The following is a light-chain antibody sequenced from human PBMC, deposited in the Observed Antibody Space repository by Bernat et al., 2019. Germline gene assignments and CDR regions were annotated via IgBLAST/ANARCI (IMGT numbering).Light chain of an antibody. CDR2: SDD. CDR3: AAWDDSLNGWV. V-gene: IGLV1-44*01. Sequence: QSVLTPPPSASGTPGQRVTISCSGSSSNIGSYTVNWYQQLPGTAPKVLIYSDDQRPSGVPDRFSGSKSGTSASLAISGLQSEDAADYYCAAWDDSLNGWVFGGGTKLTVL. CDR1: SSNIGSYT. J-gene: IGLJ3*02.